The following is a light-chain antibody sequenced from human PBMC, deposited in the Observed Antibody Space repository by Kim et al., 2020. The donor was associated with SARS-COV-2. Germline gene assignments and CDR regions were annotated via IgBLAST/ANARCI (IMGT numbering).Light chain of an antibody. CDR3: QQYNNWPPMYT. CDR2: GAS. V-gene: IGKV3-15*01. CDR1: QSVSSN. J-gene: IGKJ2*01. Sequence: PGERAPLSCRASQSVSSNLAWYQQKPGQAPRLLIYGASTRATGIPARFSGSGSGTEFTLTISSLQSEDFAVYYCQQYNNWPPMYTFGQGTKLEIK.